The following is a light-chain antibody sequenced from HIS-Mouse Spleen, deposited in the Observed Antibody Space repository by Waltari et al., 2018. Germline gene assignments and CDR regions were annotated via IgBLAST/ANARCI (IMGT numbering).Light chain of an antibody. CDR2: AAS. Sequence: AISLTPSPSLLAATPCCRVTLICRMSQGISSYLAWYQQKPGKAPELLIYAASTLQSGVPSRFSGSGSGTDFTLTISCLQSEDFATYYCQQYYSFPPGTFGQGTKLEIK. J-gene: IGKJ2*02. CDR1: QGISSY. CDR3: QQYYSFPPGT. V-gene: IGKV1D-8*02.